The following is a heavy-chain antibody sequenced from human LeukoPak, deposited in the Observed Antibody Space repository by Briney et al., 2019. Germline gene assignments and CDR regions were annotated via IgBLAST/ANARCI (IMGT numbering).Heavy chain of an antibody. CDR1: GFTFDDYA. J-gene: IGHJ5*02. Sequence: GGSLRLSCAASGFTFDDYAMHWVRHAPGKGLEWVSGISWNSGSIGYADSVKGRFTISRDNAKNTLYLQMNSLRAEDTALYYCAKDIGRFLEWSGFDPWGQGTLVTVSS. CDR2: ISWNSGSI. D-gene: IGHD3-3*01. CDR3: AKDIGRFLEWSGFDP. V-gene: IGHV3-9*01.